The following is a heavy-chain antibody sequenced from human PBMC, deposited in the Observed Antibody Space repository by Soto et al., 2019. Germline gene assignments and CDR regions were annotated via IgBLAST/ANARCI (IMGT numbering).Heavy chain of an antibody. Sequence: ESEGGLVQPGGSLRLSCEASGFIFTTSDMSWVRQAPGKGLEWISSITITGDTTHYADSVKGRFTISRDNSRNTVYLQMNSLRVDGPAVYYCEKGGGGDHGYWGQGTLVAVSS. D-gene: IGHD2-21*02. CDR3: EKGGGGDHGY. CDR2: ITITGDTT. J-gene: IGHJ4*02. CDR1: GFIFTTSD. V-gene: IGHV3-23*01.